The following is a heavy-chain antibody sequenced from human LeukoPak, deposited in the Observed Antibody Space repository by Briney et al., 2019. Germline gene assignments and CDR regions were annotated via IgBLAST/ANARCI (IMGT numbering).Heavy chain of an antibody. CDR2: INHSGST. CDR1: GGSFSGYY. CDR3: ARRAREWLRLKYYFDY. D-gene: IGHD5-12*01. J-gene: IGHJ4*02. V-gene: IGHV4-34*01. Sequence: SETLSLTCAVYGGSFSGYYWTWIRQPPGKGLEWIGEINHSGSTNYNPSLKSRVTISVDTSKNQFSLKLSSVTAADTAVYYCARRAREWLRLKYYFDYWGQGTLVTVSS.